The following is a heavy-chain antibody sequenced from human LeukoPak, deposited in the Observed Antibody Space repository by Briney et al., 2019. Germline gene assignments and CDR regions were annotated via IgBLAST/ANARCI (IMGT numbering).Heavy chain of an antibody. CDR1: GASITSYY. J-gene: IGHJ4*02. Sequence: SETLSLTCAVSGASITSYYWNWIRQSPGKGLEWIGYIHHTGKNWYNPPLQSRVTPSVDTSKSEFSLRLNSVTAADTAVYYCAKWHEKLLAFDSWGQGTLVTVSS. D-gene: IGHD1-7*01. CDR3: AKWHEKLLAFDS. CDR2: IHHTGKN. V-gene: IGHV4-59*01.